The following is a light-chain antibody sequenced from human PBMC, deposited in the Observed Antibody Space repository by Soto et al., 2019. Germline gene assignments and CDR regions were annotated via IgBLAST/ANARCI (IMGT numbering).Light chain of an antibody. J-gene: IGKJ4*01. Sequence: EIVMTQSPATLSVSPGERATLSCRASQSVSNKLAWYQQKPGQAPRLLISYASTRATGIPARFSGSGSGTEFTLTISSLQSEDVAIYYCQQYNDWSSISFGGGTKVEVK. CDR3: QQYNDWSSIS. CDR1: QSVSNK. CDR2: YAS. V-gene: IGKV3-15*01.